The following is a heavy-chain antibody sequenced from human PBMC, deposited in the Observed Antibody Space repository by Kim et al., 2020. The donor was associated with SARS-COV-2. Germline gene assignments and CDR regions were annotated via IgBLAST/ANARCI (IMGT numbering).Heavy chain of an antibody. D-gene: IGHD6-13*01. Sequence: ASVKVSCKASGYTFTGYYMHWVRQAPGQGLEWMGRINPNSGGTNYAQKFQGRVTMTRDTSISTAYMELSRLRSDDTAVYYCARERLAANWFDPWGQGTLVTVSS. J-gene: IGHJ5*02. CDR2: INPNSGGT. CDR1: GYTFTGYY. CDR3: ARERLAANWFDP. V-gene: IGHV1-2*06.